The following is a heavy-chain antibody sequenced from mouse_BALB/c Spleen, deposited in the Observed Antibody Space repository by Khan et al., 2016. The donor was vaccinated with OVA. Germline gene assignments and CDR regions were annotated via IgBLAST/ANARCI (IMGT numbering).Heavy chain of an antibody. V-gene: IGHV5-9-3*01. J-gene: IGHJ3*01. CDR2: ISSDGDYT. CDR3: ARCAYGNFAY. Sequence: EVELVESGGGLVKPGGSLKLSCAASGFTFSTYAMSWVRQTPEKRLEWVATISSDGDYTYYPDNVTGRFTISRDNAKNTLYLQMSSLGSEDTAMDYCARCAYGNFAYWGQGTLGTVSA. CDR1: GFTFSTYA. D-gene: IGHD2-1*01.